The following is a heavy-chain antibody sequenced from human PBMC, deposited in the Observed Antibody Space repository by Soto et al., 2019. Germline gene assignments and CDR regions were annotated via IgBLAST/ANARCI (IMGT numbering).Heavy chain of an antibody. CDR2: IHHGGTP. D-gene: IGHD5-12*01. CDR3: ARVAYSGFECFFES. J-gene: IGHJ4*02. V-gene: IGHV4-30-2*01. CDR1: GASISSGDYS. Sequence: PSETLSLTCAVSGASISSGDYSWSWVRQPPGKGLEWIGHIHHGGTPYYKASLKSRVTISQDRSKNQFSLSLSSVTAADTAMYFSARVAYSGFECFFESWGQGILVTVSS.